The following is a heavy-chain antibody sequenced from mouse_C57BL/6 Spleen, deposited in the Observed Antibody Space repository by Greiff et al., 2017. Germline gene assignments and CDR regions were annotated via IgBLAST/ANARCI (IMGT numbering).Heavy chain of an antibody. CDR1: GYTFTSYW. J-gene: IGHJ1*03. CDR2: IHPNSGST. Sequence: QVQLQQPGAELVKPGASVKLSCKASGYTFTSYWMHWVKQRPGQGLEWIGMIHPNSGSTNYNEKFKSKATLTVDKSYSTAYMQLSSLTSEDSAVYYCARSGSSYRYFDVWGTGTTVTVSS. D-gene: IGHD1-1*01. V-gene: IGHV1-64*01. CDR3: ARSGSSYRYFDV.